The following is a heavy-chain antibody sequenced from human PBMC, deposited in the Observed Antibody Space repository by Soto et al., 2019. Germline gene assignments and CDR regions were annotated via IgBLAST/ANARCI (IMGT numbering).Heavy chain of an antibody. D-gene: IGHD6-19*01. Sequence: SVKVSCKASGGTFSSYRINWVRQAPGQGPEWVGGLVPIYRTADYADSVKGRFTISRDNSKNTLYLQMNSRRAEDTAVYYCAREIAVAGTDYWGQGTLVTVSS. CDR1: GGTFSSYR. V-gene: IGHV1-69*05. J-gene: IGHJ4*02. CDR3: AREIAVAGTDY. CDR2: LVPIYRTA.